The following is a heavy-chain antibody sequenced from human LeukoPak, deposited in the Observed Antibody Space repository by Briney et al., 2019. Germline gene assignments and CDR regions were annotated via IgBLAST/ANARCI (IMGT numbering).Heavy chain of an antibody. CDR2: IYYSGST. Sequence: SETLSLTCTVSGGSISSYYWSWIRQPPGKGVEWIGYIYYSGSTNYNPSLKSRVTISVDTSKNQFSLKLSSVTAADTAVYYCARVEKDYGGNWAFDYWGQGTLVTVSS. J-gene: IGHJ4*02. CDR1: GGSISSYY. V-gene: IGHV4-59*01. D-gene: IGHD4-23*01. CDR3: ARVEKDYGGNWAFDY.